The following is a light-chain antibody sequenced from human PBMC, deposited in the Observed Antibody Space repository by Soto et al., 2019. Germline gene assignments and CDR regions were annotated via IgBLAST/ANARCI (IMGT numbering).Light chain of an antibody. J-gene: IGKJ1*01. CDR3: QQYNNFWT. CDR2: GAS. V-gene: IGKV3-15*01. Sequence: EIVMTQSPVILSVSPGETATLSCRASQSVSSNLAWYQQKPGQAPRLLIYGASTRATDIPARFSGSGSGTEFTLTISSLQSEDFAVYYCQQYNNFWTCGQGTKVEIK. CDR1: QSVSSN.